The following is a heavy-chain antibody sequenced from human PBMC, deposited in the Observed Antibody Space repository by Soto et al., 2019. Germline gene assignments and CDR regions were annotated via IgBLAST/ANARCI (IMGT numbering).Heavy chain of an antibody. D-gene: IGHD6-19*01. J-gene: IGHJ3*01. CDR3: VREGSGWYSRGSFDV. CDR2: ISGSGDST. Sequence: GGSLRLSCAASGFTFSSSAMSWVRQAPGKGLEWVSAISGSGDSTDYADSVKGRFTISRDNSKNTLYLQMNILRAEDTAIYFCVREGSGWYSRGSFDVWGRGTMVTVSS. V-gene: IGHV3-23*01. CDR1: GFTFSSSA.